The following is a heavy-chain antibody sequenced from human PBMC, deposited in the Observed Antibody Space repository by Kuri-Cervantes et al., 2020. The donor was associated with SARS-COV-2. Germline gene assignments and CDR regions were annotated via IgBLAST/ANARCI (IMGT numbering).Heavy chain of an antibody. CDR3: ARLPSYYYYGMDV. Sequence: SCAVSGGSISSGDYSWSWIRQPPGKGLEWIGYSYHSGSTYYNPSLKSRVTISVDTSKNQFSLKLSSVTAADTAVYYCARLPSYYYYGMDVWGQGTTVTVSS. CDR2: SYHSGST. V-gene: IGHV4-30-2*03. CDR1: GGSISSGDYS. J-gene: IGHJ6*02.